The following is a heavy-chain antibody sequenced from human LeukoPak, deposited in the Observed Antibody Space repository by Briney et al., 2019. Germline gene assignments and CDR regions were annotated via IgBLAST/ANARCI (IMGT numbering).Heavy chain of an antibody. CDR3: ARGEYLESDY. V-gene: IGHV4-38-2*01. Sequence: PSETLSLTCAVSGYSISSGYYWGWIRRPPGKGLEWIGSIYHSGSTYYNPSLKSRVTISADTSKNQFSLKLSSVTAADTAVYYCARGEYLESDYWGQGTLVTVSS. J-gene: IGHJ4*02. CDR2: IYHSGST. D-gene: IGHD2-2*02. CDR1: GYSISSGYY.